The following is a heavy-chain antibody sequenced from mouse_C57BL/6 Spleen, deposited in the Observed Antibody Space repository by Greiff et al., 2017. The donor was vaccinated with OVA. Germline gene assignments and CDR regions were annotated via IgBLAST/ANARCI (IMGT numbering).Heavy chain of an antibody. D-gene: IGHD1-1*01. CDR2: ISSGGSYT. J-gene: IGHJ2*01. CDR1: GFTFSSYG. CDR3: ARHNYGSRGDYFDY. V-gene: IGHV5-6*01. Sequence: EVMLVESGGDLVKPGGSLKLSCAASGFTFSSYGMSWVRQTPDKRLEWVATISSGGSYTYYPDSVKGRFTISRDNAKNTLYLQMSSLKSEDTAMYYCARHNYGSRGDYFDYWGQGTTLTVSS.